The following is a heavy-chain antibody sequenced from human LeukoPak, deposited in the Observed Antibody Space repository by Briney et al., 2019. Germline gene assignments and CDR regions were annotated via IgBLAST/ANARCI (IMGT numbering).Heavy chain of an antibody. CDR3: AREAYSNYRDNWFDP. CDR2: IIPIFGIA. J-gene: IGHJ5*02. D-gene: IGHD4-11*01. CDR1: GGTFSSYA. V-gene: IGHV1-69*04. Sequence: ASVKVSCKASGGTFSSYAISWVRQAPGQGLEWMGRIIPIFGIANYAQKFQGRVTITADKSTSTAYMELSSLGSEDTAVYYCAREAYSNYRDNWFDPWGQGTLVTVSS.